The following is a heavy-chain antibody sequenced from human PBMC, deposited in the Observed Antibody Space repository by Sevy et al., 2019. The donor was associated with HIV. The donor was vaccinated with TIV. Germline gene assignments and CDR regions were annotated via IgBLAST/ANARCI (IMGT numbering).Heavy chain of an antibody. D-gene: IGHD2-15*01. CDR2: INSGSTII. J-gene: IGHJ6*02. CDR1: GFTFSSYN. Sequence: GGSLRLSCVASGFTFSSYNFNWVRQAPGKGLELISFINSGSTIISHADSVMGRFTISRDSAKKSVYLQMNSLRVEDTAVYYCARDGGYSDYGMDLWGQGTTVTVSS. V-gene: IGHV3-48*01. CDR3: ARDGGYSDYGMDL.